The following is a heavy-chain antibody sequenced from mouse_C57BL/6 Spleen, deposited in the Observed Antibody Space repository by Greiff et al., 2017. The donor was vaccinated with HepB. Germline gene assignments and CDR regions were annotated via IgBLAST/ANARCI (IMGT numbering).Heavy chain of an antibody. Sequence: EVKVEESGGGLVKPGGSLKLSCAASGFTFSSYTMSWVRQTPEKRLEWVATISGGGGNTYYPDSVKGRFTISRDNAKNTLYLQMSSLRSEDTALYYCARLTGLFDYWGQGTTLTVSS. CDR3: ARLTGLFDY. V-gene: IGHV5-9*01. D-gene: IGHD4-1*01. J-gene: IGHJ2*01. CDR2: ISGGGGNT. CDR1: GFTFSSYT.